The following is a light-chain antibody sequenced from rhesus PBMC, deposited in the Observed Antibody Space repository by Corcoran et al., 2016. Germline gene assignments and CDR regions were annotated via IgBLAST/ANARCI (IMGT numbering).Light chain of an antibody. CDR3: LQYNSDPFT. V-gene: IGKV1-22*01. CDR1: QSISSW. CDR2: KPS. Sequence: DIQMTQSPSSLSASVGDTVTITCRASQSISSWLDWYQQNPGNTPKLLIYKPSRLQSGVPSRFSASGSGTDLRLTLRGLQPEDFALYYCLQYNSDPFTFGSGTKLDIK. J-gene: IGKJ3*01.